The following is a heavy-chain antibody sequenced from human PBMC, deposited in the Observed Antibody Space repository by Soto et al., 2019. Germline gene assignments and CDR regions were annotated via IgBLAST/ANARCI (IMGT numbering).Heavy chain of an antibody. CDR3: ARTTAVPNTLRSRYFFDY. J-gene: IGHJ4*02. CDR1: GGSISSGDYY. CDR2: IYYSGTT. Sequence: SETLSLTCTVSGGSISSGDYYWSWIRQPPGKGLEWIGYIYYSGTTNYNPSLKSRVTISVDLSKNQFSLRLSSVTTADTALYYCARTTAVPNTLRSRYFFDYWGQGTLVTVSS. D-gene: IGHD4-17*01. V-gene: IGHV4-61*08.